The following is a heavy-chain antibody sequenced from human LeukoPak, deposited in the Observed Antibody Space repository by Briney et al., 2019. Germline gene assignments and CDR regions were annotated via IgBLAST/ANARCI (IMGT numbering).Heavy chain of an antibody. CDR2: ISVSGNT. V-gene: IGHV3-23*01. CDR3: AKGPVTSCSGAYCDPFVY. J-gene: IGHJ4*02. Sequence: GGSLRLSSAASGFTLTSYAMSWVRQAPGKGLEWVSAISVSGNTYPADSATRRFTLSRDSSTNTMYLQMNRLRPAHAALYYSAKGPVTSCSGAYCDPFVYWGQRSLVTVS. D-gene: IGHD2-21*01. CDR1: GFTLTSYA.